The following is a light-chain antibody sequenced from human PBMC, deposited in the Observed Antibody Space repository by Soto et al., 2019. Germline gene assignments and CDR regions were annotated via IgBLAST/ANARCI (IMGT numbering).Light chain of an antibody. CDR1: QGISSA. CDR2: DAS. Sequence: AIQLTQSPSSLSASVGDRVTITCRASQGISSALAWYQQKPGKAPKLLIYDASSLESGVPSRFSGSGSGTDFTLTISSLQPEDFATYYCQQTYDAARVTFGGGTKVDIK. V-gene: IGKV1-13*02. CDR3: QQTYDAARVT. J-gene: IGKJ4*01.